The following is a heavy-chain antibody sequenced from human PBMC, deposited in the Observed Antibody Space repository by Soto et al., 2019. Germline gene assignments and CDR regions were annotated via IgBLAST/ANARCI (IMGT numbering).Heavy chain of an antibody. CDR3: SRGILV. V-gene: IGHV4-31*03. CDR2: ISYGGST. D-gene: IGHD5-18*01. Sequence: QVQLQESGPGLVKPSQPLSLTCSVSGGSINSGGYCWSWIRQHPGKGLEWIGCISYGGSTSYNPSLKSRVTISVDTSKNQFSLKLTSVTAADTAVYYCSRGILVWGQGALITVSS. J-gene: IGHJ4*02. CDR1: GGSINSGGYC.